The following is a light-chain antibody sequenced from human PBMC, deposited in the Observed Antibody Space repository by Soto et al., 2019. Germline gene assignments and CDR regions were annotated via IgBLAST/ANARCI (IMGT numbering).Light chain of an antibody. CDR1: QTINNL. CDR2: KSS. V-gene: IGKV1-5*03. J-gene: IGKJ4*01. Sequence: DIQIPQSPSPLSASVGYRVIITRPAIQTINNLMAWYQQKPGQAPKLLIYKSSNLETGVPSRFSGSGSGTEFTLTISSLQPDDFATYYCQKYSSYPSLTFGGGTMVDIK. CDR3: QKYSSYPSLT.